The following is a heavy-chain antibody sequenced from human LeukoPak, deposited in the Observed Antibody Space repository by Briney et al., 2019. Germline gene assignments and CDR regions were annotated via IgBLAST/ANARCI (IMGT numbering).Heavy chain of an antibody. D-gene: IGHD6-19*01. J-gene: IGHJ4*02. CDR2: IYYSGST. CDR3: ARHSGAGTGFVY. V-gene: IGHV4-59*08. CDR1: GGSTSSYY. Sequence: PSETLSLTCTLSGGSTSSYYWSWIRQPPGKGLEWIGYIYYSGSTNYNPSLKSRLTISIDTTKNQFSLKLSSGTAADTAVYYCARHSGAGTGFVYWGQGTLVTVSS.